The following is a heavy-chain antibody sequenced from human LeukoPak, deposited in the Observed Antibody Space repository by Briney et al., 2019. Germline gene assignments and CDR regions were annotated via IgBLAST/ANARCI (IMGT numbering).Heavy chain of an antibody. V-gene: IGHV1-2*02. D-gene: IGHD6-19*01. CDR2: INPNSGGT. Sequence: GASVKVSCKASGYSFTGYYMHWVRQVPGQGLDWMGWINPNSGGTNYAQKFQGRVTMTRDTSTSTVYMELSSLRSEDTAVYYCARDALTLTKTNPGIAVAGKGWLVYWGQGTLVTVSS. J-gene: IGHJ4*02. CDR1: GYSFTGYY. CDR3: ARDALTLTKTNPGIAVAGKGWLVY.